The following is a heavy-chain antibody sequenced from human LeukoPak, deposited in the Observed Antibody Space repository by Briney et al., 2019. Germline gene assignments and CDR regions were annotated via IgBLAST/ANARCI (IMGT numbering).Heavy chain of an antibody. Sequence: GGSLRLSCAASGFTFSNYAMSWVRQAPGKGLEWVSAISGSGGSTYYADSVKGRFTISRDNSKNTLYLQMNSLRAEDTAVYYCAKNQDTAMKIGMDVWGQGTTVTVSS. V-gene: IGHV3-23*01. J-gene: IGHJ6*02. CDR2: ISGSGGST. CDR1: GFTFSNYA. D-gene: IGHD5-18*01. CDR3: AKNQDTAMKIGMDV.